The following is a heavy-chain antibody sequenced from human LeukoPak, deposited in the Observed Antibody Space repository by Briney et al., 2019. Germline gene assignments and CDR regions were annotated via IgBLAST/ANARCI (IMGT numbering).Heavy chain of an antibody. J-gene: IGHJ4*02. CDR3: ARPISRSGRFNYFFDY. V-gene: IGHV4-38-2*02. CDR2: LYHGVST. D-gene: IGHD3-10*01. Sequence: KPSETLSLTCTVSGYSISTGYYWDWIRQPPGEGLGWIGTLYHGVSTYYHPSLKRRVTISVDTSTNQFSLNLTSVTAPDTAVYSCARPISRSGRFNYFFDYWGKGTLVTVSS. CDR1: GYSISTGYY.